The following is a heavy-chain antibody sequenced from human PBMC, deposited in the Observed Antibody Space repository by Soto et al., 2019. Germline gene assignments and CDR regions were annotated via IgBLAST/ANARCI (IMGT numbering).Heavy chain of an antibody. Sequence: SETLSLTWTVSGGSLRDYYWGWIRQSPGKGLEWIGYIYYTGTTKYNPSLKSRVTISVDSSKNQFSLKLDSVTAADTAVYYCARLGGYYQAFDSWGQGTLVTVSS. D-gene: IGHD3-22*01. CDR3: ARLGGYYQAFDS. CDR1: GGSLRDYY. V-gene: IGHV4-59*08. CDR2: IYYTGTT. J-gene: IGHJ4*02.